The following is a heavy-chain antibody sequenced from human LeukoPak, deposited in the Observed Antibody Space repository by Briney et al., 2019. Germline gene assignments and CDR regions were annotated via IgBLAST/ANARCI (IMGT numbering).Heavy chain of an antibody. J-gene: IGHJ6*02. CDR2: IYSGGST. CDR1: GFTVSSNY. CDR3: ARDNLAGFGDKDYYGMDV. D-gene: IGHD3-10*01. Sequence: GGSLRLSCAASGFTVSSNYMSWVRQAPGKGLEWVSVIYSGGSTYYADSVKGRFTISRDNSKNTLYLQMNSLRAEDTAVYYCARDNLAGFGDKDYYGMDVWGQGTTVTVSS. V-gene: IGHV3-66*01.